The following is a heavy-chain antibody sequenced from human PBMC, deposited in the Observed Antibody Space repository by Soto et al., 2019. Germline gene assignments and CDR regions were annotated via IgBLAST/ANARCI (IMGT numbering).Heavy chain of an antibody. CDR1: GYTFTSNA. V-gene: IGHV1-3*01. J-gene: IGHJ4*02. D-gene: IGHD1-26*01. CDR3: ARDDSGFSGSHYIDYFNY. Sequence: ASVKVSCKASGYTFTSNAMHWVRQAPGQRLEWMGWINAGNGNTKYSEHLQGRVTFTRDTSAGTVYMQLSSLTSEDTAVYYCARDDSGFSGSHYIDYFNYWGQGALVTVSS. CDR2: INAGNGNT.